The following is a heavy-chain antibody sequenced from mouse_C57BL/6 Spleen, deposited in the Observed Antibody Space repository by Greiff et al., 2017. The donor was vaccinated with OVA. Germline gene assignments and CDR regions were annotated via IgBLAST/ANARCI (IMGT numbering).Heavy chain of an antibody. CDR3: ARHSGSSYFDY. D-gene: IGHD1-1*01. V-gene: IGHV1-26*01. CDR2: INPNNGGT. J-gene: IGHJ2*01. CDR1: GYTFTDYY. Sequence: VQLQQSGPELVKPGASVKISCKASGYTFTDYYMNWVKQSHGKSLEWIGDINPNNGGTSYNQKFKGKATLTVDKSSSTAYMELRSLTSEDSAVYYCARHSGSSYFDYWGQGTTLTVSS.